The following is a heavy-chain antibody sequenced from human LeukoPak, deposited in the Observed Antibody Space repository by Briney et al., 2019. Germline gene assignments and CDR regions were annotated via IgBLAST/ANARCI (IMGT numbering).Heavy chain of an antibody. V-gene: IGHV3-23*01. J-gene: IGHJ4*02. CDR2: ISGSGGST. CDR1: GFTFSSYA. CDR3: AKVSSSGYYDSSGFFDY. Sequence: PGGPLRLSCAASGFTFSSYAMSWVRQAPGKGLEWVSAISGSGGSTYYADSVKGRFTISRDNSKNTLYLQMNSLRAEDTAVYYCAKVSSSGYYDSSGFFDYWGQGTLVTVSS. D-gene: IGHD3-22*01.